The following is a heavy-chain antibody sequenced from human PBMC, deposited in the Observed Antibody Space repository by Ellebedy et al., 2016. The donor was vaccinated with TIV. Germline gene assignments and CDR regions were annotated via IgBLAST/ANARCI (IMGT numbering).Heavy chain of an antibody. CDR3: ARGAIWFGELSTYYCDY. CDR1: GFTFSSYW. CDR2: INQDGGEE. V-gene: IGHV3-7*01. Sequence: PGGSLRLSCAASGFTFSSYWMSWVRQAPGKGLEWVANINQDGGEEYYVDSVKGRFTVSRDNAKNSLYLQMNSLRAEDTAVYYCARGAIWFGELSTYYCDYWGQGILVTVSS. J-gene: IGHJ4*02. D-gene: IGHD3-10*01.